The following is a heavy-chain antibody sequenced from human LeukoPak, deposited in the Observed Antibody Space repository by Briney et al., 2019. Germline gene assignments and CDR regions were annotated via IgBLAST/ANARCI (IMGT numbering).Heavy chain of an antibody. V-gene: IGHV3-73*01. CDR1: GFTFRSDS. J-gene: IGHJ4*02. CDR2: IRSKANSYAT. D-gene: IGHD4/OR15-4a*01. Sequence: GGYRRLSCTASGFTFRSDSMNGVRKASGKGLEWVGRIRSKANSYATAYAASVKGRFTISRDDSKNTAYLQMNSLKTEDTAVYYCTRPPSSGANPIDYWGQGTLVTVSS. CDR3: TRPPSSGANPIDY.